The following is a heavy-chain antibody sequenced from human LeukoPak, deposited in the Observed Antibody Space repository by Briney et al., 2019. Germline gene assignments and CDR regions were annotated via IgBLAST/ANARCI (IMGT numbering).Heavy chain of an antibody. J-gene: IGHJ6*02. CDR3: ASLYGSGSRCDYYYSMDV. Sequence: SETLSLTCAVYGGSFSGYYWSWIRQPPGKGLEWIGEINHSGSTNYNPSLKSRVTISVDTSKNQFSLKMSSVTAADTAVYYWASLYGSGSRCDYYYSMDVWGQGTTVTVSS. CDR2: INHSGST. CDR1: GGSFSGYY. D-gene: IGHD3-10*01. V-gene: IGHV4-34*01.